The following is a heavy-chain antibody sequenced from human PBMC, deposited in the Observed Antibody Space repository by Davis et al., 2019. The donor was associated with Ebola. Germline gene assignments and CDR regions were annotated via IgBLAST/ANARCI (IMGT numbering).Heavy chain of an antibody. Sequence: SLKISCAASGFTFDDYAMHWVRQAPGKGLEWVSGISWNSGSIGDVDSVKGRFTISRDNAKNSLYLQMNSLRAEDTALYYCAKAYYGFWGGTGSGSFDYWGQGTLVTVSS. J-gene: IGHJ4*02. CDR1: GFTFDDYA. V-gene: IGHV3-9*01. CDR2: ISWNSGSI. D-gene: IGHD3-3*01. CDR3: AKAYYGFWGGTGSGSFDY.